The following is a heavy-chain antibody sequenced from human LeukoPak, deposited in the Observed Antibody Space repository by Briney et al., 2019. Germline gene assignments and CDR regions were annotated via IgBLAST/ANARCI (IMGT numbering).Heavy chain of an antibody. D-gene: IGHD6-13*01. CDR2: IYYSGST. CDR1: GGSFSGYY. CDR3: ARVLRYSSSWFTFDY. Sequence: SSETLSLTCAVYGGSFSGYYWSRIRQPPGKGLEWIGYIYYSGSTNYNPSLKSRVTISVDTSKNQFSLKLSSVTAADTAVYYCARVLRYSSSWFTFDYWGQGTLVTVSS. J-gene: IGHJ4*02. V-gene: IGHV4-59*01.